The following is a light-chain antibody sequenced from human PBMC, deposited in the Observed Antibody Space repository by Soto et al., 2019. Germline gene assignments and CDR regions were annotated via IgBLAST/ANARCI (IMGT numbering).Light chain of an antibody. V-gene: IGKV4-1*01. CDR2: WAS. CDR3: QQYAYPPGT. CDR1: QSLLYRSNNKNY. J-gene: IGKJ1*01. Sequence: DIVMTQSRDSLTVSLGERATISCKSSQSLLYRSNNKNYLAWYQQKTGQAPKLLVYWASTRESGVPARFSGSGSGTDFTLIISSLQAEDVGVYFCQQYAYPPGTFGQGTKVDIK.